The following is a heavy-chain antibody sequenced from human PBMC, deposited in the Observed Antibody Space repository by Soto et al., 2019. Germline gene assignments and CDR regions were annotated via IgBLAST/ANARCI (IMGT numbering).Heavy chain of an antibody. Sequence: GESLKISSKGSGYSFTSYWIGWVRQMPGKGLEGMGIIYPGDSDTRYSPSFQGQVTISADKSISTAYLQWSSLKASDTAMYYCARDSYYDSSGYFPPNYGMDVWGQGTTVTVSS. CDR2: IYPGDSDT. D-gene: IGHD3-22*01. CDR3: ARDSYYDSSGYFPPNYGMDV. J-gene: IGHJ6*02. V-gene: IGHV5-51*01. CDR1: GYSFTSYW.